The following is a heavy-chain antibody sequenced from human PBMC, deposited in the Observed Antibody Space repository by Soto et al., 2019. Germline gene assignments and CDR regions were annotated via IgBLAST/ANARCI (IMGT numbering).Heavy chain of an antibody. V-gene: IGHV4-59*06. Sequence: SDTLSLTCTVSGGSISSDYLSWIRLHPGKGLEWIGYIYYSGSTYYNPSLKSRVTISVDTSKNQFSLKLSSVTAADTAVYYCARGGIVGATSPDYWGQGTLVTVSS. D-gene: IGHD1-26*01. CDR2: IYYSGST. J-gene: IGHJ4*02. CDR3: ARGGIVGATSPDY. CDR1: GGSISSDY.